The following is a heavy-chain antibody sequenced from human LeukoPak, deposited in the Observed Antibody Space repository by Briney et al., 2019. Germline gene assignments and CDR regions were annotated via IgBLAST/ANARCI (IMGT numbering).Heavy chain of an antibody. Sequence: PGGSLRLSCAASGFTFSSYAMHWVRQAPGKGLEYVSAISSNGGSTYYANSVKGRFTISRDNSKNTLYLQMGSLRAEDMAVYYCARSSLSSAYDDYWGQGTLVTVSS. D-gene: IGHD5-12*01. CDR2: ISSNGGST. CDR1: GFTFSSYA. J-gene: IGHJ4*02. CDR3: ARSSLSSAYDDY. V-gene: IGHV3-64*01.